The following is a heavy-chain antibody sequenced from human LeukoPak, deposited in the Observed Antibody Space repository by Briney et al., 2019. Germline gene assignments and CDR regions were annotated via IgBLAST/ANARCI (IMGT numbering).Heavy chain of an antibody. J-gene: IGHJ4*02. CDR1: GFTFSSYA. D-gene: IGHD3-22*01. Sequence: TGGSLRLSCAASGFTFSSYAMHWVRQAPGKGLEWVAVISYDGSIKYYADSVKGRFTISRDNSKNTLYLQMNSLRAEDTAVYYCARRDSSGSLDFDYWGQGTLVTVSS. CDR3: ARRDSSGSLDFDY. CDR2: ISYDGSIK. V-gene: IGHV3-30-3*01.